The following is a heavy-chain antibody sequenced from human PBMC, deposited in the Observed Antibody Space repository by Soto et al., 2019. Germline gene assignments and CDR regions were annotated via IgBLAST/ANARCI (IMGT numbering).Heavy chain of an antibody. CDR3: AKDKSPY. CDR1: GFTFSSYG. Sequence: GGSLRLSCAASGFTFSSYGMHWVRQAPGKGLEWVAVISYDGSNKYYADSVKGRFTISRDNSKNTLYLQMNSLRAEDTAVYYCAKDKSPYWGQGTLVTVSS. CDR2: ISYDGSNK. V-gene: IGHV3-30*18. J-gene: IGHJ4*02.